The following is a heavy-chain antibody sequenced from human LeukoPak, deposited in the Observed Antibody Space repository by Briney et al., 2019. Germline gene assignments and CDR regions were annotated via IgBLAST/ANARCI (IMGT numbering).Heavy chain of an antibody. Sequence: SETLSLTCTVSGGSISSYYWSWIRQPPGKGLEWIGEINHSGSTNYNPSLKSRVTISVDTSKNQFSLKLSSVTAADTAVYYCARTTYYYDSSGYYYFDYWGQGTLVTVSS. CDR1: GGSISSYY. V-gene: IGHV4-34*01. CDR3: ARTTYYYDSSGYYYFDY. J-gene: IGHJ4*02. CDR2: INHSGST. D-gene: IGHD3-22*01.